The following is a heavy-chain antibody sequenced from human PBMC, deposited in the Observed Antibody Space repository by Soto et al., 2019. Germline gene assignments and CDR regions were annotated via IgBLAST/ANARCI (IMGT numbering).Heavy chain of an antibody. Sequence: EVQLVESGGGLVQPGGSLRLSCAASGFAFSSHWMHWVRQAPGKGLVWVSRINNDGSITTNTDSVKGRFTISRDNAKNTLFLEMNSLRVEETAVYYCARDPYHYSYYGLDVWGQGTTVIVSS. J-gene: IGHJ6*02. CDR1: GFAFSSHW. V-gene: IGHV3-74*01. CDR3: ARDPYHYSYYGLDV. CDR2: INNDGSIT.